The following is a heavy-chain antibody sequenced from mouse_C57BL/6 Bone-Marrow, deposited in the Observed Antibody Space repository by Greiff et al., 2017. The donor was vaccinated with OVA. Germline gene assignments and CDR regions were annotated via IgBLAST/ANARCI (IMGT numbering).Heavy chain of an antibody. J-gene: IGHJ2*01. CDR1: GFTFSSYA. D-gene: IGHD4-1*01. CDR2: ISSGGDYI. V-gene: IGHV5-9-1*02. Sequence: EVKVVESGEGLVKPGGSLKLSCAASGFTFSSYAMSWVRQTPEKRLEWVAYISSGGDYIYYADTVKGRFTISRDNARNTLYLQMSSLKSEDTAMYYCTRVHWAVDYWGQGTTLTVSS. CDR3: TRVHWAVDY.